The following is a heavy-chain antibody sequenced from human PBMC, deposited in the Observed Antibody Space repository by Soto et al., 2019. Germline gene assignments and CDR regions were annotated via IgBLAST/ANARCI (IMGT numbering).Heavy chain of an antibody. D-gene: IGHD5-18*01. V-gene: IGHV4-39*01. CDR2: IYYSGST. CDR1: GGSISSSSYY. Sequence: SETLSLTCTVSGGSISSSSYYWGWIRQPPGKGLEWIGSIYYSGSTYYNPSLKSRVTISLDTSKNQFSLKLSSVTAADTAVYYCARLRRPWIQLWFHFDYWGQGTLVTVSS. CDR3: ARLRRPWIQLWFHFDY. J-gene: IGHJ4*02.